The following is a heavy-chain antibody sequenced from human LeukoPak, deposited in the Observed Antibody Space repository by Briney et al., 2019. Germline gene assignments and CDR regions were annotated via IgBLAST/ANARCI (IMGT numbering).Heavy chain of an antibody. Sequence: GASVKVSCKAPGYTFTGYYMHWVRQAPGQGLEWMGWINPNSGGTNYAQKFQGRVTMTRDTSISTAYMELSRLRSDDTAVYYCARTTYYYDSSGYLRYWGQGTLVTVSS. CDR3: ARTTYYYDSSGYLRY. J-gene: IGHJ4*02. D-gene: IGHD3-22*01. CDR2: INPNSGGT. CDR1: GYTFTGYY. V-gene: IGHV1-2*02.